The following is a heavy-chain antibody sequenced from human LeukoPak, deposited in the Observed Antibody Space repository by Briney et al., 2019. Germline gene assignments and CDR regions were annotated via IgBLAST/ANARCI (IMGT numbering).Heavy chain of an antibody. Sequence: GASVTVSCTASGYTFTSYYMHWVRQAPGQGLEWMGIINPSGGSTSYAQKFQGRVTMTRDTSTSTVYMELSSLRSEDTAVYYCARDPGGDYGGDWGQGTLVTVSS. V-gene: IGHV1-46*01. J-gene: IGHJ4*02. CDR3: ARDPGGDYGGD. D-gene: IGHD4-23*01. CDR1: GYTFTSYY. CDR2: INPSGGST.